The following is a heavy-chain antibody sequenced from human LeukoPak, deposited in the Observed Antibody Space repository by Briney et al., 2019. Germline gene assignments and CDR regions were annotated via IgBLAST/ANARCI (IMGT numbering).Heavy chain of an antibody. CDR2: INPSGGST. CDR3: ARESSVGATSV. CDR1: GYTFTSYY. J-gene: IGHJ4*02. V-gene: IGHV1-46*01. D-gene: IGHD1-26*01. Sequence: ASVTVSCTASGYTFTSYYMHWVRQAPGHGLEWMGIINPSGGSTSYAQKFQGRVTMTRDTSTSTVYMELSSLRSEDTALYYCARESSVGATSVWGQGTLVTVSS.